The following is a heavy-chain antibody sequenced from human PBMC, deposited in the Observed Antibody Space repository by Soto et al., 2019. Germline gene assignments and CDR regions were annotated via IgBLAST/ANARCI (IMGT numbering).Heavy chain of an antibody. CDR1: GFTLSTHW. V-gene: IGHV3-7*05. J-gene: IGHJ3*02. CDR2: INQDGGTK. CDR3: ATHPSGALDM. Sequence: GGSLRLSCVASGFTLSTHWMTWVRQAPGKGLEWVATINQDGGTKYSLDSVKGRFTISRDNAKNSLYLQMDSLRADDMAIYYCATHPSGALDMWGQGTMVTVSS. D-gene: IGHD7-27*01.